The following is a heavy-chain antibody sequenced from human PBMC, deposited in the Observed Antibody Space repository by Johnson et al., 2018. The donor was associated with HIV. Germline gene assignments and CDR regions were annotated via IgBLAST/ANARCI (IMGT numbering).Heavy chain of an antibody. CDR3: ASWGGLNHMGDPFDI. CDR1: GFTFSNYW. V-gene: IGHV3-74*02. D-gene: IGHD3-16*01. J-gene: IGHJ3*02. CDR2: INTDGDRT. Sequence: VQLVESGGGVVQPGRSLRLSCAASGFTFSNYWMHWVRQAPGKGLVWVSRINTDGDRTNYADPVKGRFTISRDNSKNTLSLQMSSLRVEDTAVYFCASWGGLNHMGDPFDIWGQGTMVTVSS.